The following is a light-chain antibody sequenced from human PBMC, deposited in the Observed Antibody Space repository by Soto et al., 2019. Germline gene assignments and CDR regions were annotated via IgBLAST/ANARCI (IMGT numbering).Light chain of an antibody. CDR1: QSVSGSY. Sequence: EIVLTHSPGTLSLSPLEIATLSCSASQSVSGSYLAWYQQKPGQAPRLLISGASSRATGIPDRFSGSGSGTDFTLTISRLEPEDFAVYYCQKYGSSPVNFGGGTKVDIK. J-gene: IGKJ4*01. V-gene: IGKV3-20*01. CDR3: QKYGSSPVN. CDR2: GAS.